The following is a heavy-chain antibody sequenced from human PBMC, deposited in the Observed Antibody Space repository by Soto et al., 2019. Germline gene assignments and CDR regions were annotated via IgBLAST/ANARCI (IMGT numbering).Heavy chain of an antibody. CDR2: ISSSSSYI. D-gene: IGHD2-21*02. CDR1: GFTFSSYS. J-gene: IGHJ3*02. CDR3: AREWRWHCGGDCYSEAFDI. Sequence: GSLRLSCAASGFTFSSYSMNWVRQAPGKGLEWVSSISSSSSYIYYADSVKGRFTISRDNAKNSLYLQMNSLRAEDTAVYYCAREWRWHCGGDCYSEAFDIWGQGTMVTVSS. V-gene: IGHV3-21*01.